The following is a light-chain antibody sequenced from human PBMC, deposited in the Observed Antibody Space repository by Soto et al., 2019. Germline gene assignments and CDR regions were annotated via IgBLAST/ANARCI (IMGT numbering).Light chain of an antibody. CDR2: DAS. Sequence: EIVSTQSPSTLSMSPGQSATLSCSASQSVTTFLALYQQKPGQPARLPMYDASARAGGLTARLSGSGSATAFTLTIHTLEPEDFEVYSCQQRSHWPTSITFGQGTRLAIK. CDR3: QQRSHWPTSIT. CDR1: QSVTTF. V-gene: IGKV3-11*01. J-gene: IGKJ5*01.